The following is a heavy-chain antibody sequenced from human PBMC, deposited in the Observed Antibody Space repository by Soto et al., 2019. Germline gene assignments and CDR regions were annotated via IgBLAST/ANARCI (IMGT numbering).Heavy chain of an antibody. V-gene: IGHV3-23*01. CDR3: AKGFDYGDYGMVVVHDAFDI. CDR2: ISGSGGST. Sequence: PGGSLRLSCAASGFTFSSYAMSWVRQAPGKGLEWVSAISGSGGSTYYADSVKGRFTISRDNSKNTLYLQMNSLRAEDTAVYYCAKGFDYGDYGMVVVHDAFDIWGQGTMVTVSS. J-gene: IGHJ3*02. CDR1: GFTFSSYA. D-gene: IGHD4-17*01.